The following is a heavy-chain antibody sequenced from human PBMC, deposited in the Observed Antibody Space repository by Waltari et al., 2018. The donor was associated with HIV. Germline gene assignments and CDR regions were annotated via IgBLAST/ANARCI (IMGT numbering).Heavy chain of an antibody. J-gene: IGHJ4*02. V-gene: IGHV3-11*01. Sequence: QVQLVESGGGLVNPGGSLRLSCATSGFTFSDYYMTWIRQAPGKGLEWVSNIRNDTDTIYYADSVKGRFTISRDNAKNSLYLQMNRLSVEDTAVYYCARLKYSSGFFDYWGQGALVTVSS. CDR1: GFTFSDYY. CDR3: ARLKYSSGFFDY. D-gene: IGHD6-19*01. CDR2: IRNDTDTI.